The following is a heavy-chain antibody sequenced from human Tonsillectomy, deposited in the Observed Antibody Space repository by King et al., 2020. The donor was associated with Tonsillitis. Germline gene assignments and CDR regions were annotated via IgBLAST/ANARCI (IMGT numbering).Heavy chain of an antibody. V-gene: IGHV3-9*01. CDR3: ANDVSNAGPYYFDY. Sequence: VQLVESGGGLVQPGRSLRLSCAASGFTFDDYAMHWVRQAPGKGLEWVSGISWNSGNIDYADSVKGRFTISRDNAKNSLYLQMNSLRAEDTALYYCANDVSNAGPYYFDYWGQGTLVTVSS. CDR2: ISWNSGNI. D-gene: IGHD2-2*01. CDR1: GFTFDDYA. J-gene: IGHJ4*02.